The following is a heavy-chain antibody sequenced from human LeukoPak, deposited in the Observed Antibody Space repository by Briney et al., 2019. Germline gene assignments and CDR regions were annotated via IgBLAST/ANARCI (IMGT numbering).Heavy chain of an antibody. J-gene: IGHJ4*02. V-gene: IGHV3-30*04. CDR3: AREGYCSGGSCYTPTSVY. Sequence: PGRSLRLSCAASGFTFSSYVMHWVRQAPGKGLEWVAIISYDGSNEYYADSVKGRFTISRDNSKNTLYLQMNSLRAADTAVYYCAREGYCSGGSCYTPTSVYWGQGTLVTVSS. CDR2: ISYDGSNE. CDR1: GFTFSSYV. D-gene: IGHD2-15*01.